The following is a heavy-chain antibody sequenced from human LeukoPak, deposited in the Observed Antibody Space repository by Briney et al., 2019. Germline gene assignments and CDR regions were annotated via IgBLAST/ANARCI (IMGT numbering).Heavy chain of an antibody. J-gene: IGHJ2*01. V-gene: IGHV3-11*04. CDR3: ARVDTIFGVVIIPYWYFDL. CDR1: GFTVSDYY. D-gene: IGHD3-3*01. CDR2: ISSSGSTI. Sequence: PGGSLRLSCAASGFTVSDYYMSWIRQAPGKGLEWVSYISSSGSTIYYADSVKGRFTISRDNAKNSLYLQMNSLRAEDTAVYYCARVDTIFGVVIIPYWYFDLWGRGTLVTVSS.